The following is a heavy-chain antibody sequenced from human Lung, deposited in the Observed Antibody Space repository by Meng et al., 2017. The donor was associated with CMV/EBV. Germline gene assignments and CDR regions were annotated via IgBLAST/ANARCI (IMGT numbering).Heavy chain of an antibody. V-gene: IGHV3-30*02. D-gene: IGHD3-9*01. CDR2: TRYDGSNK. CDR3: AKGKSVLRYFDWLFAVDY. CDR1: GFTFSRYA. Sequence: GESXKISCAASGFTFSRYAMHWVRQAPGKGLEWVAFTRYDGSNKSYLDSVKGRFTISRDNSKNTLYLQMNSLRAEDTAFYYCAKGKSVLRYFDWLFAVDYWXERTXVTVSS. J-gene: IGHJ4*02.